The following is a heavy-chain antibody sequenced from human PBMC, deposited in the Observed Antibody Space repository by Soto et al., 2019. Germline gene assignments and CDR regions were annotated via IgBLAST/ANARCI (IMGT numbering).Heavy chain of an antibody. CDR1: GFSFTNYA. CDR2: ISVSGETT. CDR3: AKEQWLIQGHFDY. J-gene: IGHJ4*02. V-gene: IGHV3-23*01. D-gene: IGHD5-18*01. Sequence: EVQLLESGRGLVRPGGSLRLSCAASGFSFTNYAMSWVRQAPGKGLEWLSAISVSGETTYYADSVRGRFTISRDNSRATVFLQMSNLRAEDTALYYCAKEQWLIQGHFDYWGQGILVTVCS.